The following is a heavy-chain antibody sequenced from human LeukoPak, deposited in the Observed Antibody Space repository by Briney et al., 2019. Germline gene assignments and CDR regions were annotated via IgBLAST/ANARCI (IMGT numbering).Heavy chain of an antibody. CDR1: GGSVSSYY. CDR3: ARDGGGRPYYYYGMDA. J-gene: IGHJ6*02. D-gene: IGHD3-16*01. Sequence: PSETLSLTCTVSGGSVSSYYWSWIRQPPGKGLEWIGYIYYSGSTNYNPSLKSRVTISVDTSKIQFSLKLSSVTAADTAVYYCARDGGGRPYYYYGMDAWGQGTTVTVSS. V-gene: IGHV4-59*02. CDR2: IYYSGST.